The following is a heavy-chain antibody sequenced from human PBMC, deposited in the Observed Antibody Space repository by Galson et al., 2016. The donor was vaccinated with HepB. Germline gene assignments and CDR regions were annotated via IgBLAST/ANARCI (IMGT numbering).Heavy chain of an antibody. V-gene: IGHV4-30-2*01. CDR3: ARGGSGDWFFGDFDS. J-gene: IGHJ4*02. D-gene: IGHD3-9*01. CDR2: MYESGNT. CDR1: GGSISSGGDS. Sequence: TLSLTCAVSGGSISSGGDSWSWIRQPPGKGLEWIGYMYESGNTYYNPSLKSRVTISADTSKNQFSLKLSSVTVADTAVYYCARGGSGDWFFGDFDSWGQGTLVTVSS.